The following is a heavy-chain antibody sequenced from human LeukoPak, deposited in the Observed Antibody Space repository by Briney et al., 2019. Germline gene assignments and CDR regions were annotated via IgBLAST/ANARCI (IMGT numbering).Heavy chain of an antibody. Sequence: VSGPTLVNPTQTLTLTCSFSGFSLSTSGMCVSWIRQPPGKALEWLARIDWDDDKYYNTSLKTRLSISKDTSKNQVVLTMTNMDPVDTATYYCARINQQLLSADFWGQGTLVTVSS. CDR2: IDWDDDK. J-gene: IGHJ4*02. D-gene: IGHD2-21*02. CDR1: GFSLSTSGMC. CDR3: ARINQQLLSADF. V-gene: IGHV2-70*11.